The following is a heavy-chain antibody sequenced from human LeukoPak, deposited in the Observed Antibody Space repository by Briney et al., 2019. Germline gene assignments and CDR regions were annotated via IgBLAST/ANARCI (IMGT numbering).Heavy chain of an antibody. V-gene: IGHV3-23*01. J-gene: IGHJ5*02. D-gene: IGHD6-19*01. CDR1: GFTFSSYA. Sequence: PGGSLRLSCAASGFTFSSYAMSWVRQAPGKGLEWVSAISGSGGSTYYADSVKGRFTISRYNSKNTLYLQMNSLRAEDTAVYYCAKDRGIAVAGWDWFDPWGQGTLVTVSS. CDR2: ISGSGGST. CDR3: AKDRGIAVAGWDWFDP.